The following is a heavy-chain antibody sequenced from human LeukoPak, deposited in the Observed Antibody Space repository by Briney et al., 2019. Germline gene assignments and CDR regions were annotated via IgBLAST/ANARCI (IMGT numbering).Heavy chain of an antibody. CDR2: IYYSGST. CDR1: GGSISSSNW. D-gene: IGHD3-16*01. Sequence: PSETLSLTCAVSGGSISSSNWWSWVRQPPGKGLEWIGYIYYSGSTNYNPSLKSRVTISVDTSKNQFSLKLSSVTAADTAVYYCARGRPWGYYFDYWGQGTLVTVSS. J-gene: IGHJ4*02. V-gene: IGHV4-4*02. CDR3: ARGRPWGYYFDY.